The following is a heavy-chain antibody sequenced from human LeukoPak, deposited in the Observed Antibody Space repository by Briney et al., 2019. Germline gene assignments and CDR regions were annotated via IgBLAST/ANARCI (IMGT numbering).Heavy chain of an antibody. V-gene: IGHV4-34*01. CDR2: INHSGST. J-gene: IGHJ4*02. CDR1: GGSFSGYY. CDR3: AGGTSSWSGYYLW. Sequence: SETLSLTCAVYGGSFSGYYWSWIRQPPGKGLEWIGEINHSGSTNYNPSLKSRVTTSVDTSKNQFSLKLSSVTAADTAVYYCAGGTSSWSGYYLWWGQGTLVTVSS. D-gene: IGHD3-3*01.